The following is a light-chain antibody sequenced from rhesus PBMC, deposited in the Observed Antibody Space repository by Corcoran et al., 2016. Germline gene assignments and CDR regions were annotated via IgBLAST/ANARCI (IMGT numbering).Light chain of an antibody. CDR2: GSS. Sequence: IVMTQTPATLSLSPGEGATVSCRASQSVGSLVAWYLQNPKQAPRLLIYGSSNRATGSPLMFSGSGSGADFTFSISSLEPEDVGVYYCQQYGDWLTFGGGTKVEIK. J-gene: IGKJ4*01. CDR3: QQYGDWLT. CDR1: QSVGSL. V-gene: IGKV3S9*01.